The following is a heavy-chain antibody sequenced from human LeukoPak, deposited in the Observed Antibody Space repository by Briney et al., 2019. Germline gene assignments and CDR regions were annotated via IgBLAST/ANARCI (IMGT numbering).Heavy chain of an antibody. J-gene: IGHJ4*02. V-gene: IGHV3-74*01. CDR1: GFTLSLAW. CDR3: VRDGDAYNFDF. CDR2: IKNDGSHT. D-gene: IGHD5-24*01. Sequence: GGSLRLSCATSGFTLSLAWMHWVRQAPGKGLEWVSRIKNDGSHTNYADSVKGRFTISRDNARSTLNLHMISLRAEDTAVYFCVRDGDAYNFDFWGQGVLVTVSS.